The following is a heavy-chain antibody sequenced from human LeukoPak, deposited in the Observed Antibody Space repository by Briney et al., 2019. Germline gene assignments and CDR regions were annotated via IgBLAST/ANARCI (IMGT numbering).Heavy chain of an antibody. J-gene: IGHJ6*02. Sequence: SETLSLTCTVSGGSISSSSYYWGWIRQPPGKGLEWIGSIYYSGSTYYNPSLKSRVTISVDTSKNQFSLKLSSVTAADTAVYYCARDTWLPTPQTHYYYYGMDVWGQGTTVTVSS. CDR2: IYYSGST. D-gene: IGHD5-12*01. CDR3: ARDTWLPTPQTHYYYYGMDV. V-gene: IGHV4-39*07. CDR1: GGSISSSSYY.